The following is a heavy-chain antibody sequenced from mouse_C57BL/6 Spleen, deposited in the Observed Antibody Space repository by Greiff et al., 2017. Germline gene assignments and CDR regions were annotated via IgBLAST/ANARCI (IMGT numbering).Heavy chain of an antibody. J-gene: IGHJ4*01. D-gene: IGHD2-4*01. CDR1: GFNIKDYY. V-gene: IGHV14-1*01. CDR3: AYDLASYIYVMEY. Sequence: EVQLVESGAELVRPGASVKLSCTASGFNIKDYYMHWVKQRPEQGLEWIGRIDPEDGDTEYAPKFQGKATMTADTSSNTAYLQLSSLTSEDTAVLNCAYDLASYIYVMEYRGDGNSVTASS. CDR2: IDPEDGDT.